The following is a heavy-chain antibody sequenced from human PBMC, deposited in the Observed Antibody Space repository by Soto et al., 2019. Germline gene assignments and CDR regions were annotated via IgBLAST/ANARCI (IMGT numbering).Heavy chain of an antibody. D-gene: IGHD6-13*01. V-gene: IGHV1-8*01. CDR2: MNPNSGNT. J-gene: IGHJ5*02. CDR1: GYTFTSYD. CDR3: AGKGGSRRASWFEP. Sequence: QVQLVQSGAEVKKPGASVKVSCKASGYTFTSYDLNWVRQATGQGLEWMGWMNPNSGNTGYPQKFQGRVTMNRNTFLSAVYMELRSLRCEDTAGYYCAGKGGSRRASWFEPWGQGTLVIVSS.